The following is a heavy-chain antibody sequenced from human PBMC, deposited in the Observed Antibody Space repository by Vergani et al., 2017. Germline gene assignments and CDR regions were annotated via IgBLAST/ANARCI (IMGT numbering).Heavy chain of an antibody. CDR3: AKIRLVARWAFDI. CDR1: GFPFSSRG. J-gene: IGHJ3*02. CDR2: ISSGGDYT. V-gene: IGHV3-23*01. D-gene: IGHD5-12*01. Sequence: EAQLLESGGGLVQPGGSLRLSCVASGFPFSSRGMSWVRQTPGKGPEWVSCISSGGDYTYYSDSVKGRFSVSRDNSKNTLYLQINSLRAEDTAVYFCAKIRLVARWAFDIWGRGTMVTVSS.